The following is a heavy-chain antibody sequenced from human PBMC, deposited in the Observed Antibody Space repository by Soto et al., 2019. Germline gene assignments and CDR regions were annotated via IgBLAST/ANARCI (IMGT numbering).Heavy chain of an antibody. CDR1: GFTFSDSW. CDR3: VRGGSNYAS. CDR2: IKTDESEK. Sequence: EVQLLESGGGLVQPGGSLRLSCTASGFTFSDSWMPWVRQAPGKGLEWVARIKTDESEKKYADSVKGRFSISRDNAKNSMYLQMDSLRGEDTAVYYCVRGGSNYASWGQGTLVTVSS. V-gene: IGHV3-7*01. D-gene: IGHD4-4*01. J-gene: IGHJ5*02.